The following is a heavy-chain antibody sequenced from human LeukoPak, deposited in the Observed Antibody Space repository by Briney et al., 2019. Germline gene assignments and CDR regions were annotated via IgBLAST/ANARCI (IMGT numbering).Heavy chain of an antibody. Sequence: PSETLSLTCTVSGYSISSGYYWGWIRQPPGKGLEWIGSIYHSGSTYYNPSLKSRVTISVDTSKNQFSLKLSSVTAADTAVYYCARFVTDNYYDSPERGWFDPWGQGTLVTVSS. J-gene: IGHJ5*02. CDR3: ARFVTDNYYDSPERGWFDP. CDR2: IYHSGST. V-gene: IGHV4-38-2*02. D-gene: IGHD3-22*01. CDR1: GYSISSGYY.